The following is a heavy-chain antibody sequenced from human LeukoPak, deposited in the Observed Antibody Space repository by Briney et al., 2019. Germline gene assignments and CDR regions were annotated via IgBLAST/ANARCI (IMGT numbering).Heavy chain of an antibody. CDR1: GDSVSSNSAA. Sequence: SQTLSLTCAISGDSVSSNSAAWNWIRQSPSRGLEWLGSTYYRSKWYHHYAVSVKGRITINPDTSKSQFSLQLNSVTPEDTAVYYCARELEVATIYSYFDHWGQGTLVTVSS. D-gene: IGHD5-24*01. CDR2: TYYRSKWYH. V-gene: IGHV6-1*01. CDR3: ARELEVATIYSYFDH. J-gene: IGHJ4*02.